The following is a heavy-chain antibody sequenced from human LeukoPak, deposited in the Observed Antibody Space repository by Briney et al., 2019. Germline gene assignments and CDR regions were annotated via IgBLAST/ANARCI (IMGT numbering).Heavy chain of an antibody. CDR3: ARPNCSSGSCPNRGGYYYYYMDV. Sequence: QPGRSLRLSCAASGFTFSDYAMHWVRQAPGKGLEGVTVISHDGSNKYYVDSVKGRFTISRDNSKNTLYLQTNSLRAEDTAVYFCARPNCSSGSCPNRGGYYYYYMDVWGKGTTVTVSS. D-gene: IGHD2-15*01. J-gene: IGHJ6*03. CDR2: ISHDGSNK. V-gene: IGHV3-30*01. CDR1: GFTFSDYA.